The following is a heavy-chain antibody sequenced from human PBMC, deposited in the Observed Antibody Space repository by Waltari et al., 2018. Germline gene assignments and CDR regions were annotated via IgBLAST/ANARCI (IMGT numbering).Heavy chain of an antibody. CDR3: ARDMAAAGLFDY. Sequence: QVQLVQSGSELKKPGASVKVSCKATGYTFNSYAKHWVRQAPGQGLELMGWINTNTGNPTYAQGFTGRFVFSLDTSVSTAYLQISSLKAEDTAVYYCARDMAAAGLFDYLGREPWSPSPQ. D-gene: IGHD6-13*01. J-gene: IGHJ4*02. CDR2: INTNTGNP. CDR1: GYTFNSYA. V-gene: IGHV7-4-1*02.